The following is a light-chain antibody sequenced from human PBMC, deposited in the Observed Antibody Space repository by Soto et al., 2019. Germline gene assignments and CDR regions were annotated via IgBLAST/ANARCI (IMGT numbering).Light chain of an antibody. CDR3: SSYTTSTTYV. V-gene: IGLV2-14*01. J-gene: IGLJ1*01. CDR1: SSDVGAYNY. CDR2: DVT. Sequence: QSVLNQPASVSGSPGQSIAISCTGTSSDVGAYNYVSWYQQHPGKAPKLMIYDVTYRPSGVSNRFSGSKSGNTASLTISGLQAEDEADYYCSSYTTSTTYVFGTGTKVTVL.